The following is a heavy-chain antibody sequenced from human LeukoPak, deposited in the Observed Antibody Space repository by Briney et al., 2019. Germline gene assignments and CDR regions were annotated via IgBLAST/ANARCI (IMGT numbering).Heavy chain of an antibody. D-gene: IGHD2-2*01. V-gene: IGHV3-30-3*01. Sequence: PEGSLRLSCAASGFTFSSYWMSWVRQAPGKGLEWVAVVSYDGDNKYYADSVKGRFTISRDNSKNTLYLQMNSLRAEDTAVYYCARGGIVVVPAAMRYWGQGTLVTVSP. CDR2: VSYDGDNK. CDR1: GFTFSSYW. CDR3: ARGGIVVVPAAMRY. J-gene: IGHJ4*02.